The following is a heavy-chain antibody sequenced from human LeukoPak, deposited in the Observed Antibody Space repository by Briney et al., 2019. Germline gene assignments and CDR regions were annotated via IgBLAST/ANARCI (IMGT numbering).Heavy chain of an antibody. J-gene: IGHJ6*02. CDR3: ASARLGYCSSTSCYFPHDYYYYYGMDV. V-gene: IGHV7-4-1*02. CDR1: GYTFTIYA. CDR2: INTNTGNP. Sequence: ASVKVSCKASGYTFTIYAMNWVRQAPGQGLEWMGWINTNTGNPTYAQGFTGRFVFSLDTSVSTAYLEISSLKAEDTAVYYCASARLGYCSSTSCYFPHDYYYYYGMDVWGQGTTVTVSS. D-gene: IGHD2-2*01.